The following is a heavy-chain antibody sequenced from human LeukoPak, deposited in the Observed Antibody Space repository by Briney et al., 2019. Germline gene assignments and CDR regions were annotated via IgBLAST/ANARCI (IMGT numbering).Heavy chain of an antibody. CDR2: IYYSGST. J-gene: IGHJ4*02. CDR1: GGSISSNY. D-gene: IGHD4-17*01. V-gene: IGHV4-59*01. CDR3: ARGDYGDYVRSLYFDY. Sequence: SETLSLTCTVSGGSISSNYWSWIRQPPGKGLEWIGYIYYSGSTNYNPSLKSRVTISVDTSKNQFSLKLSSVTAADTAVYYCARGDYGDYVRSLYFDYWGQGTLVTVSS.